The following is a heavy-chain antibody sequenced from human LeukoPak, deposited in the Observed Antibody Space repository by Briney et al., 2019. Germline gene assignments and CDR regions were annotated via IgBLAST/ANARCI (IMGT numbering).Heavy chain of an antibody. CDR3: AGGQGSGSSWAFDY. V-gene: IGHV4-59*01. J-gene: IGHJ4*02. CDR2: IHYSGST. CDR1: GDSISGYS. D-gene: IGHD1-26*01. Sequence: SETLSLTCSVSGDSISGYSWSWIRQPPGMGLEWIGYIHYSGSTTYNPSLKSRVTISVDPSKHQFSLSLTSVTAADTAVYYCAGGQGSGSSWAFDYWGQGTLVTVSS.